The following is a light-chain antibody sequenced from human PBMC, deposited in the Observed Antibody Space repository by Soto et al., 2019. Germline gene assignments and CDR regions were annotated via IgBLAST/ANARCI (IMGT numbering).Light chain of an antibody. V-gene: IGKV1-5*03. J-gene: IGKJ1*01. CDR2: KAS. CDR1: QSISAW. Sequence: SVGDRVSINCRASQSISAWLAWYQQKPGKAPRLLIYKASTLEIGVPSRFSGSGSGTEFTLTISSLQPDDVATYYCQQYNDYSWTFGQGTKVDIK. CDR3: QQYNDYSWT.